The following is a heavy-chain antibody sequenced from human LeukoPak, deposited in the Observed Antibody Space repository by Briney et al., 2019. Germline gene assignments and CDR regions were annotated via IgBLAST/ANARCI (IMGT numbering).Heavy chain of an antibody. Sequence: GESLRLSCAVSGFTFSSYEMNWVRQAPGKGREWVSYISSRGTTIDYVDSVKGRFTISRDNAKNSLYLHMNSLRAEDTALYYCARVRSGLHMDVWGQGTTVTVSS. J-gene: IGHJ6*02. CDR1: GFTFSSYE. V-gene: IGHV3-48*03. CDR3: ARVRSGLHMDV. D-gene: IGHD2-15*01. CDR2: ISSRGTTI.